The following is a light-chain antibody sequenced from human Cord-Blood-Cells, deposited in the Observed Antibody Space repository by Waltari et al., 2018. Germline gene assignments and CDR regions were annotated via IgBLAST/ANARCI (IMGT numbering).Light chain of an antibody. J-gene: IGLJ3*02. CDR3: SSYTSSSTLV. CDR1: SSHVGGTTY. Sequence: QSALTQPASVSGSPGQSLTISCPGTSSHVGGTTYVAWYQQHPGRAPKLMIYDVSNRPSGVSNRFSGFKSGNTASLTISGLQAEDEADYYCSSYTSSSTLVFGGGTKLTVL. CDR2: DVS. V-gene: IGLV2-14*03.